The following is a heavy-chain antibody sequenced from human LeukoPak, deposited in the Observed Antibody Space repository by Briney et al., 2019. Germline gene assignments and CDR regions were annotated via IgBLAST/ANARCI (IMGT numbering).Heavy chain of an antibody. CDR3: ARKASFGMDV. D-gene: IGHD3-3*01. V-gene: IGHV6-1*01. J-gene: IGHJ6*02. CDR1: GDSVSSNSAT. Sequence: SQTLSLTCALSGDSVSSNSATWHWVRQSPSRGLEWLGRTYYRSKWYNDYAVSVKSRVTINPDTSKNQFSLQLNSVTPEDTALYYCARKASFGMDVWGQGTTVTVSS. CDR2: TYYRSKWYN.